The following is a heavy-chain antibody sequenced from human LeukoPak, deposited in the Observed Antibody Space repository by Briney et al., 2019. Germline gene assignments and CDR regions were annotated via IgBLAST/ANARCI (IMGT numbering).Heavy chain of an antibody. CDR3: AKEKNFYPNTRYYYLEY. CDR2: IKQDGNDK. Sequence: PGGSLRLSCAASGFTFSSYWMTWVRQAPGKGLEWVANIKQDGNDKYYVDSVKGRFTISRDNAKNSLYLQMNSLRAEDTAVYYCAKEKNFYPNTRYYYLEYWGQGALVT. V-gene: IGHV3-7*04. D-gene: IGHD3-9*01. CDR1: GFTFSSYW. J-gene: IGHJ4*02.